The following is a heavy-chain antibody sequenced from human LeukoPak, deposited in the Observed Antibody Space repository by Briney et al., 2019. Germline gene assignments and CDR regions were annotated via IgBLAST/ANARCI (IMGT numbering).Heavy chain of an antibody. CDR1: GGSISSGSYY. D-gene: IGHD6-6*01. Sequence: SETLSLTCTVSGGSISSGSYYWSWIRQPAGKGLEWIGRIYTSGSTNYNPSLKSRVTISVDTSKNQLSLKLSSVTAADTAVYYCAKGLDWFDPWGQGTLVTVSS. CDR3: AKGLDWFDP. V-gene: IGHV4-61*02. CDR2: IYTSGST. J-gene: IGHJ5*02.